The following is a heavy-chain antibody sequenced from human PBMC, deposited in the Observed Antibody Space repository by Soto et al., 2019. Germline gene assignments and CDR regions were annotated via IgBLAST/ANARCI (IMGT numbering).Heavy chain of an antibody. V-gene: IGHV2-5*02. D-gene: IGHD4-17*01. Sequence: QITLKESGPTLVKPTQTLTLTCTFSGFSLSTSGVGVGWIRQPPGKALEWLALIYWDDHKRYSPSLKSRLTITXXTSKHQVDLTMTNMDPVDTATYYCAHRQKTVYFDYWGQGTLVTVSS. J-gene: IGHJ4*02. CDR1: GFSLSTSGVG. CDR2: IYWDDHK. CDR3: AHRQKTVYFDY.